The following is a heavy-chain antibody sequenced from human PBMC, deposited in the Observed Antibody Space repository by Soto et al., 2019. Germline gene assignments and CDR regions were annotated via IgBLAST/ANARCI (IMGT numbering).Heavy chain of an antibody. D-gene: IGHD4-17*01. CDR2: IIPIFGTA. CDR3: AINTPADYGDYGDFQH. V-gene: IGHV1-69*01. Sequence: QVQLVQSGAEVKKPGSSVKVSCKASGGTFSSYAISWVRQAPGQGLEWMGGIIPIFGTANYAQKFQGRVTITADESTSTAYMELSSLRSEDTAVYYCAINTPADYGDYGDFQHWGQGNLVTVSS. J-gene: IGHJ1*01. CDR1: GGTFSSYA.